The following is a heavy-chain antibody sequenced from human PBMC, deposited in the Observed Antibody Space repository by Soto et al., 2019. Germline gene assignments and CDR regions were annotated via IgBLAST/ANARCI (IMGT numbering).Heavy chain of an antibody. CDR2: INAGNGNT. V-gene: IGHV1-3*01. CDR1: GYTFTSYA. Sequence: GASVKVSCKASGYTFTSYAMHWVRQAPGQRLEWMGWINAGNGNTKYSQKFQGRVTITRDTSASTAYMELNSLRAEDTAVYYCAKDPSTITPSFFDYWGQGTLVTVSS. CDR3: AKDPSTITPSFFDY. D-gene: IGHD5-12*01. J-gene: IGHJ4*02.